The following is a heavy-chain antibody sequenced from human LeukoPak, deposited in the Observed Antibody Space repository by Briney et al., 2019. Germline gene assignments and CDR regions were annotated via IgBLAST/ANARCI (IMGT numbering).Heavy chain of an antibody. V-gene: IGHV3-23*01. D-gene: IGHD6-6*01. Sequence: GGSLRLSCAASGFTFSSYAMSWVRQAPGKGLEWVSAISGSGGSTYYADSVKGRFTISRDNSKNTLYLQMNSLRAEDTAVYYCARARSSVPGYFDLWGRGTLVTVSS. CDR1: GFTFSSYA. CDR3: ARARSSVPGYFDL. CDR2: ISGSGGST. J-gene: IGHJ2*01.